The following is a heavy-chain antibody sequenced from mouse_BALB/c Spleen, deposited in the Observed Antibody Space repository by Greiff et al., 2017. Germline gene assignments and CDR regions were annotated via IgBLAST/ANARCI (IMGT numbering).Heavy chain of an antibody. V-gene: IGHV1-4*02. CDR2: INPSSGYT. J-gene: IGHJ3*01. CDR1: GYTFTSYT. CDR3: AREDSWFAY. Sequence: VQLQQSAAELARPGASVKMSCKASGYTFTSYTMHWVQQRPGQGLEWIGYINPSSGYTEYNQKFKDKTTLTADKSSSTAYMQLSSLTSEDSAVYYCAREDSWFAYWGQGTLVTVSA.